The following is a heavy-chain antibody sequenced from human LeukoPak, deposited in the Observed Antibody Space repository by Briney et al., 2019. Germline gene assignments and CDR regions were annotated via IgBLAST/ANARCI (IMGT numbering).Heavy chain of an antibody. D-gene: IGHD2-21*01. J-gene: IGHJ4*02. V-gene: IGHV4-59*12. CDR1: GVSISPYY. CDR3: ARAPGIMGGNWRFDY. Sequence: PSETLSLSCAVSGVSISPYYWSWIRQPPGKGLEWIGYIYYSGNNNYYLSLTSRVTRSVDKSKIQLPLKLISVAAADTAVYYCARAPGIMGGNWRFDYWGQGTLVTVSS. CDR2: IYYSGNN.